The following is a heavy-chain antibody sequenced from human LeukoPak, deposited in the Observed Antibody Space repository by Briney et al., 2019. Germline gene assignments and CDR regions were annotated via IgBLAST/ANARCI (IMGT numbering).Heavy chain of an antibody. CDR3: TTDNDMCKEFCHATKKYYYYMDV. CDR2: IKSKTDGGTT. Sequence: GGSLRLSCAASGFTFSNAWMSWVRQAPGKGLEWVSRIKSKTDGGTTDYAAPVKGRFTISRDDSKNTLYLQMNSLKTEDTAVYYCTTDNDMCKEFCHATKKYYYYMDVWGKGTTVTVSS. CDR1: GFTFSNAW. D-gene: IGHD3-16*01. J-gene: IGHJ6*03. V-gene: IGHV3-15*01.